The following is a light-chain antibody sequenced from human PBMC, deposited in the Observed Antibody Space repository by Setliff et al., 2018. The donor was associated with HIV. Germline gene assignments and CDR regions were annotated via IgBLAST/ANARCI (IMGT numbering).Light chain of an antibody. J-gene: IGLJ1*01. CDR2: DVS. CDR1: SNDVGGDNH. CDR3: SSYTSDITYV. V-gene: IGLV2-14*01. Sequence: QSVLTQPASVSGSPGQSITIPCTGTSNDVGGDNHVSWYQQRPDKAPRLVIYDVSRRPSGVSNRFSGSKSGNTASLTVSGLQADDEADYYCSSYTSDITYVFGTGTKVTVL.